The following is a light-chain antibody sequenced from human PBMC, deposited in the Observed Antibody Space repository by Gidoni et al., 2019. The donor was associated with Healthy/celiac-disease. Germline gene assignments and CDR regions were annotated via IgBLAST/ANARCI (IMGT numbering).Light chain of an antibody. V-gene: IGKV1-39*01. J-gene: IGKJ4*01. CDR1: QSNSSY. Sequence: IQMAQSPSSLSASVGDRVTITCRAIQSNSSYLNWYQQKPGKAPKLLIYAASSLQSGVPSRFSGSGSGTDFTLTISSLQPEDFATYYCQQSYSTPRTFGGGTKVEIK. CDR3: QQSYSTPRT. CDR2: AAS.